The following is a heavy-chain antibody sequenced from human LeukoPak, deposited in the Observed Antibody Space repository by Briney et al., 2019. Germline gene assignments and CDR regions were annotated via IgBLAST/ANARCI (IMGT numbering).Heavy chain of an antibody. J-gene: IGHJ4*02. CDR1: GFTFSTYW. Sequence: PGGSLRLSCAASGFTFSTYWMHWVRQARGKGRVWVSRINSDGSTTSQADSVKGRFTISRDNAKNTLYLQMNSLRAEDTAVYYCARVGATKEFDCWGQGTLVSVSS. D-gene: IGHD1-26*01. CDR2: INSDGSTT. CDR3: ARVGATKEFDC. V-gene: IGHV3-74*01.